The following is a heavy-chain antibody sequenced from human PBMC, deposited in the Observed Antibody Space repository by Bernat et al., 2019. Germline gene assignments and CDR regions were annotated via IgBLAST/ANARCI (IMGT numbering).Heavy chain of an antibody. J-gene: IGHJ3*02. CDR2: ISFSSSYT. CDR3: ARAYTADAFDI. V-gene: IGHV3-11*05. Sequence: QVQLVESGGGVVQPGRSLRLSCAASGFTFSDYYMSWIRQAPGKGLEWVSYISFSSSYTDYADSVKGRFTISRDNAKNSLYLQMNSLRAEDTAMYYCARAYTADAFDIWGQGTMVTVSS. D-gene: IGHD2-21*02. CDR1: GFTFSDYY.